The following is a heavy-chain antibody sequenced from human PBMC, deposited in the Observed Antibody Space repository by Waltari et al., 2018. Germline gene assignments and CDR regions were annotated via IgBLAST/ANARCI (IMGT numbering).Heavy chain of an antibody. J-gene: IGHJ6*02. V-gene: IGHV3-74*01. CDR2: MNPNGDTI. Sequence: EVQLVESGGGLVQPGGSLRLSCAASGFWFSTYWMNWARQAPGEGLVWVTGMNPNGDTIVYADSVKGRFSTYRDNAKKTLYLQMNSLRDDDTAVYYCARSGFMDVWGQGTTVTVSS. CDR1: GFWFSTYW. D-gene: IGHD3-10*01. CDR3: ARSGFMDV.